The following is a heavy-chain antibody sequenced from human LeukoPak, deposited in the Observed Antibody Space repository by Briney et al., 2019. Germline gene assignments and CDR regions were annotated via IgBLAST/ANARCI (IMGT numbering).Heavy chain of an antibody. CDR3: ARGGGGYDILTGYYIRTDFDY. CDR1: GGSISSYY. CDR2: IYTSGST. D-gene: IGHD3-9*01. Sequence: SETLSLTCTVSGGSISSYYWSWIRQPAGKGLEWIGRIYTSGSTNYNPSLKSRVTMSVDTSKNQFSLKLSSVTAADTAVYYCARGGGGYDILTGYYIRTDFDYWGQGTLVTVSS. V-gene: IGHV4-4*07. J-gene: IGHJ4*02.